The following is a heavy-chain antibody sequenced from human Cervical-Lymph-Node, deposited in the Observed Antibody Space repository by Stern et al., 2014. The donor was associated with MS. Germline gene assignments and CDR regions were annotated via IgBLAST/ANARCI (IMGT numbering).Heavy chain of an antibody. V-gene: IGHV1-69*04. Sequence: QVQLVQSGAEVKKPGSSVNVSCMASGGTFSSSYATTWMRQAPGQGLEWMGRIISILGLPYYTQNFQGRFTITADPSTNTAYMGLNSLTSKNTAVYYCARGVVSNRATATLHNLFDPWGQGTLVTVSS. D-gene: IGHD1-1*01. CDR2: IISILGLP. J-gene: IGHJ5*02. CDR3: ARGVVSNRATATLHNLFDP. CDR1: GGTFSSSYA.